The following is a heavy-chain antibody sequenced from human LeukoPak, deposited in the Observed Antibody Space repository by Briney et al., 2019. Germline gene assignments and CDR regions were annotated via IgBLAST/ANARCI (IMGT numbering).Heavy chain of an antibody. CDR3: ARETSQKGAHYMDV. V-gene: IGHV4-59*01. CDR1: GGSFSGYY. Sequence: PSETLSLTCAVYGGSFSGYYWSWIRQPPGKGLEWIGYIYYSGSTNYNPSLKSRVTISVDTSKNQFSLKLSSVTAADTAVYYCARETSQKGAHYMDVWGKGTTVTVSS. CDR2: IYYSGST. J-gene: IGHJ6*03. D-gene: IGHD3-16*01.